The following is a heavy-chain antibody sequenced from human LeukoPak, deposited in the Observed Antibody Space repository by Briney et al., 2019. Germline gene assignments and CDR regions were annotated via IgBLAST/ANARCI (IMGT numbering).Heavy chain of an antibody. D-gene: IGHD2-15*01. CDR2: TCSSSSTI. CDR3: ARIAHHAFDI. J-gene: IGHJ3*02. Sequence: GGSLRLSCAASGFTFSTYRMNLLRQAPGRGLEWVSYTCSSSSTIYYADSVKGRFTISRDNAKNSLYLQMNSLRAEDTGAYYCARIAHHAFDIWGQGTLLTVSS. V-gene: IGHV3-48*01. CDR1: GFTFSTYR.